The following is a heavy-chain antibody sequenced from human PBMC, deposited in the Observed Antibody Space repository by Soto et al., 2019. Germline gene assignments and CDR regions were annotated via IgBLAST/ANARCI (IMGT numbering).Heavy chain of an antibody. Sequence: GGSLRLSCSSSGFTFSSYAMSWVRQAPGKGLEWVSAISGSGGSTYYADSVKGRFTISRDNSKNTLYLQMNGLRAEDTAVYYCAKVSRYYYDSSGYYYFDYWGQGTLVTVSS. V-gene: IGHV3-23*01. J-gene: IGHJ4*02. CDR1: GFTFSSYA. CDR3: AKVSRYYYDSSGYYYFDY. CDR2: ISGSGGST. D-gene: IGHD3-22*01.